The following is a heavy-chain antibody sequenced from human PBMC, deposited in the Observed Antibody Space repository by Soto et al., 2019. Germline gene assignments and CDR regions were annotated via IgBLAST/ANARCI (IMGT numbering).Heavy chain of an antibody. CDR1: GFTFSSYW. V-gene: IGHV3-74*01. Sequence: VQLVASGGGLVQPGGSLRLSCAASGFTFSSYWMHWVRQGPGKGLVWVSRVKSDESTTSYADSVKGRFTISRDNAKNTLYLQMSSLRVDDTALYYCVCFECGRTAVVTAMEANGYWGQGTLVTVSS. J-gene: IGHJ4*02. D-gene: IGHD2-21*02. CDR3: VCFECGRTAVVTAMEANGY. CDR2: VKSDESTT.